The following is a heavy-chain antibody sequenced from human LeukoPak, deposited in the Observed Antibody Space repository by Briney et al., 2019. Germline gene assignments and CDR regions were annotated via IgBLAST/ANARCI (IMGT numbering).Heavy chain of an antibody. CDR1: GGSFSGYY. CDR2: INHSGST. Sequence: KPSETLSLTCAVYGGSFSGYYWSWIRQPPGKGLEWIGEINHSGSTNYNPSHKSRVTISVDTSKNQFSLKLSSVTAADTAVYYCARRAYNWNYVLDYWGQGTLVTVSS. D-gene: IGHD1-7*01. V-gene: IGHV4-34*01. J-gene: IGHJ4*02. CDR3: ARRAYNWNYVLDY.